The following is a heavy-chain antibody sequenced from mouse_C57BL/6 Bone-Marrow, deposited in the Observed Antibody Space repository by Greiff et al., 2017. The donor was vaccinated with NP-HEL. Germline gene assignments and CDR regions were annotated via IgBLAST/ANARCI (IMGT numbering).Heavy chain of an antibody. V-gene: IGHV3-8*01. CDR3: ARSPLWLRRNYYAMDY. D-gene: IGHD2-2*01. Sequence: VQLQQSGPGLAKPSQTLSLTCSVTGYSITSDYWNWIRKFPGNKLEYMGYISYSGSTYYNPSLKSRISITRDTSKNQYYLQLNSVTTEVTATYYCARSPLWLRRNYYAMDYWGQGTSVTVSS. J-gene: IGHJ4*01. CDR2: ISYSGST. CDR1: GYSITSDY.